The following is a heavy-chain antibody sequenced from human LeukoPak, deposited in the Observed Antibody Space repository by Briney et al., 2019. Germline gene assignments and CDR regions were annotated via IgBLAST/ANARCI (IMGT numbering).Heavy chain of an antibody. CDR1: GGSFSGYY. D-gene: IGHD3-10*01. CDR2: INHSGST. J-gene: IGHJ4*02. CDR3: ARAFRRMVRHPFDY. V-gene: IGHV4-34*01. Sequence: SETLSLTCAVYGGSFSGYYWSWIRQPPGKGLEWIGEINHSGSTNYNPSLKSRVTISVDMSKNQFSLKLSSVTAADTAVYYCARAFRRMVRHPFDYWGQGTLVTVSS.